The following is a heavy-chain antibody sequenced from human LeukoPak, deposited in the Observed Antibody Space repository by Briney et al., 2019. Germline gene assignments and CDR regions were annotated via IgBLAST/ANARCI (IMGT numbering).Heavy chain of an antibody. CDR3: ARDPTSGHESVRAWFDP. CDR2: SSTYNCNT. Sequence: GASVKVSCNASGYTFTSVGFSWLRQAPGQGLDLMWWSSTYNCNTYYAQKFQGRIALTTDSSTGTAYLELRRLSSDDPAVYYCARDPTSGHESVRAWFDPWGQGTLVTVSS. J-gene: IGHJ5*02. V-gene: IGHV1-18*01. CDR1: GYTFTSVG. D-gene: IGHD3-3*01.